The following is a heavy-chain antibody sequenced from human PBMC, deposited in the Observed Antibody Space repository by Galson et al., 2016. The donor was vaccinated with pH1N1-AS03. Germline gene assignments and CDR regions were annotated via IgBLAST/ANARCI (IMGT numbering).Heavy chain of an antibody. CDR3: ARVKSEEFYFGGEPAYYYYGMDV. Sequence: SLRLSCAASGFMFSDFWMTWVRQAPGRGLEWVAVTSSDGSNKYYADSVRGRFTISRDNSKNTLHLQMNSLRPEDTAVYYCARVKSEEFYFGGEPAYYYYGMDVWGQGTTASVSS. CDR2: TSSDGSNK. CDR1: GFMFSDFW. V-gene: IGHV3-30*03. J-gene: IGHJ6*02. D-gene: IGHD3-10*01.